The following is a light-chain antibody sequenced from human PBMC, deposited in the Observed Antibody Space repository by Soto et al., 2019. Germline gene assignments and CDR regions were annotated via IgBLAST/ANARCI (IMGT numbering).Light chain of an antibody. V-gene: IGLV2-8*01. CDR3: SSYAGSNNSV. CDR2: EVS. CDR1: SSDVGGYNY. J-gene: IGLJ2*01. Sequence: QLVLTQPPSASGSPGQSVTISCTGTSSDVGGYNYVSWYQQHPGKAPKLMIYEVSKRPSGVPDRFSGSKSGNMASLTVSGLQAEDEADYYCSSYAGSNNSVFGGGTKLTVL.